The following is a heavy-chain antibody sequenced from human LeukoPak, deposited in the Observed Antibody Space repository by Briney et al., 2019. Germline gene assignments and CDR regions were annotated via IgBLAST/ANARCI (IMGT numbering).Heavy chain of an antibody. V-gene: IGHV4-59*01. J-gene: IGHJ4*02. CDR1: GGSISSYY. Sequence: SETLSLTCTVSGGSISSYYWSWIRQPPGKGLEWIGYIYYSGSTNYNPSLKSRVTISVDTSKNQFSLKLSSVTAADTAVYYCARGDYGGGFDYWGQGTLVTVSS. CDR2: IYYSGST. D-gene: IGHD4-23*01. CDR3: ARGDYGGGFDY.